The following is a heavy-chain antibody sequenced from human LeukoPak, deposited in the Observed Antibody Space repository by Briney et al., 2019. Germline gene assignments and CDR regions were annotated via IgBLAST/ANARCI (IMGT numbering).Heavy chain of an antibody. CDR1: GFSFSNYV. J-gene: IGHJ4*02. Sequence: GGSLRLSCAASGFSFSNYVISWVRQAPGKGLERVSGFSDRGGSTYYADSVKGRFTISRDNSRSTLYLQMNSLRPEDTAIYYCAREGYYGSGSPPSLYFDYWGQETLVTVSS. CDR3: AREGYYGSGSPPSLYFDY. CDR2: FSDRGGST. D-gene: IGHD3-10*01. V-gene: IGHV3-23*01.